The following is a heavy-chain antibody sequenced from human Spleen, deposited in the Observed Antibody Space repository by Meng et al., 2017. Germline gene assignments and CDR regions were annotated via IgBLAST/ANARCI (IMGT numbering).Heavy chain of an antibody. Sequence: GGSLRLSCAASGFTFSDYYMSWIRQAPGKRLEWVSYISSSGSTIYYADSVKGRFTISRDNAKNSLYLQMNSLRVEDTAVYYCATYDFWSGQTIGASGGNWGQGTLVTVSS. CDR3: ATYDFWSGQTIGASGGN. CDR1: GFTFSDYY. J-gene: IGHJ4*02. D-gene: IGHD3-3*01. CDR2: ISSSGSTI. V-gene: IGHV3-11*01.